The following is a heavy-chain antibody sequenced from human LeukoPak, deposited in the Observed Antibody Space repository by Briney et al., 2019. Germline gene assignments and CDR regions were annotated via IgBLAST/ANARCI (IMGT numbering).Heavy chain of an antibody. Sequence: RTGGSLRLSCAASGFTFSSSAMSWVRQAPGKGLAWVSSITDSGDGEYYADSVKGRFTISRDDSKNTLYLQMHSLRAEDTAMFYCARVWQGKRYYYDSSDYSHFDYWGQGTLVTVSS. V-gene: IGHV3-23*01. J-gene: IGHJ4*02. D-gene: IGHD3-22*01. CDR2: ITDSGDGE. CDR3: ARVWQGKRYYYDSSDYSHFDY. CDR1: GFTFSSSA.